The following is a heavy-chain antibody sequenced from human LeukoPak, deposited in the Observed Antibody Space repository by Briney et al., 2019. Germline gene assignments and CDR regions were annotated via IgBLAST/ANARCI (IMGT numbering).Heavy chain of an antibody. CDR3: ARVKTMIVVVTLFDY. J-gene: IGHJ4*02. D-gene: IGHD3-22*01. V-gene: IGHV1-18*01. CDR2: ISAYNGNT. Sequence: ASVKVSCKASGYTFTTYGISWVRQAPGQGLEWMGWISAYNGNTNYAQKFQGRVTMTTDTSTSTAYMELRSLRSDDTAVYYCARVKTMIVVVTLFDYWGQGTLVTVSS. CDR1: GYTFTTYG.